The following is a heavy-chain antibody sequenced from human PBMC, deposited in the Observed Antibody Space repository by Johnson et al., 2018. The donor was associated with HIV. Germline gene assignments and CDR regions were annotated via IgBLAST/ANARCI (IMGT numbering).Heavy chain of an antibody. CDR2: IKQAGSEK. D-gene: IGHD3-22*01. CDR1: GFTFSSYW. CDR3: AKDYYDSSGYLVGDAFDI. V-gene: IGHV3-7*01. Sequence: VQLVESGGGLIQPGGSLRLSCAASGFTFSSYWMSWVRQAPGKGLEWVANIKQAGSEKYYVDSVKGRFTTPRDNAKHSLYLQMNRLRAEDTAVYYCAKDYYDSSGYLVGDAFDIWGQGTMVTVSS. J-gene: IGHJ3*02.